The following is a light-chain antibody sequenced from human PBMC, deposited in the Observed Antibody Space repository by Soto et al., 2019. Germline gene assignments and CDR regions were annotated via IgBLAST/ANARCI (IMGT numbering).Light chain of an antibody. CDR3: QHYNNWPFT. J-gene: IGKJ2*01. CDR1: QSVSSN. Sequence: EIVMTQSPATLSVSPGERATLSCRASQSVSSNLAWYQQKPGQAPSLLIPGASARATGVPARFSGSGSGTEFTLTISSLQSEDFAVYYCQHYNNWPFTFGQGTKLEI. V-gene: IGKV3-15*01. CDR2: GAS.